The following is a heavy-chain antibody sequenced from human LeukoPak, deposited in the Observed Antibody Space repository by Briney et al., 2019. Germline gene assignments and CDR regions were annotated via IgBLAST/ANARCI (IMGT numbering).Heavy chain of an antibody. CDR1: GFTFSSYW. J-gene: IGHJ6*02. CDR3: ANGGYGDYAGNYYYYGMDV. V-gene: IGHV3-23*01. CDR2: ISGSGAST. D-gene: IGHD4-17*01. Sequence: PGGSLRLSCAASGFTFSSYWMSWVRQAPGKGLEWVSAISGSGASTYYADSVKGRFTISRDNSKNTLYLQMNSLRAEDTAVYYCANGGYGDYAGNYYYYGMDVWGQGTTVTVSS.